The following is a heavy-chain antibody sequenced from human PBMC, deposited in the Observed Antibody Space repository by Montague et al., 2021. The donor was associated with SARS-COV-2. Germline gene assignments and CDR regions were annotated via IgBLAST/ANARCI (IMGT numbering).Heavy chain of an antibody. D-gene: IGHD2-2*01. CDR3: ARRLPSYCSTNKCYPYYFDV. V-gene: IGHV4-39*02. J-gene: IGHJ4*02. CDR2: ISYTGRT. Sequence: SETLSLTCTVSGGSISSPDYYWGWIRQSPGKGLVWIGSISYTGRTYYNPSLRSRVSFSMDTAKNYFSLSLSSATVADTAVYFCARRLPSYCSTNKCYPYYFDVWGQGALVTVSS. CDR1: GGSISSPDYY.